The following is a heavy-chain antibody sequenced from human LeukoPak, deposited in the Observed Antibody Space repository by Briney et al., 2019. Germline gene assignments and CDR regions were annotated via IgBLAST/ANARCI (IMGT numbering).Heavy chain of an antibody. CDR1: GGSISSSSYY. J-gene: IGHJ4*02. D-gene: IGHD2-15*01. Sequence: PSETLSLTCTVSGGSISSSSYYWSWIRQPPGKGLEWIGEINHSGSTNYNPSLKSRVTISVDTSKNQFSLKLSSVTAADTAVYYCARTRSPYCRGGSCWSFGYWGQGTLVTVSS. CDR2: INHSGST. CDR3: ARTRSPYCRGGSCWSFGY. V-gene: IGHV4-39*07.